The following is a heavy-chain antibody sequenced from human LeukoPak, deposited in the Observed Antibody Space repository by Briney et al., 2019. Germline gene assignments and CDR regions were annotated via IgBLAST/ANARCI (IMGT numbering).Heavy chain of an antibody. CDR3: ARALRLSTVTNTPYYYYGRDV. CDR1: GFTFSSYA. D-gene: IGHD4-17*01. CDR2: ISYDGSNK. J-gene: IGHJ6*04. Sequence: GGSLRLSCAASGFTFSSYAMHWGRQAPGKGLEGVSVISYDGSNKYYADSVKGRFPISKANSKNTLYVQMTSVKAEDTGVYYCARALRLSTVTNTPYYYYGRDVWGKGTTVTVSS. V-gene: IGHV3-30-3*01.